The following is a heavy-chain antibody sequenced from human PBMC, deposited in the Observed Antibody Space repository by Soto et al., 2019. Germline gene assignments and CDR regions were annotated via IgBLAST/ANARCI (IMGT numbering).Heavy chain of an antibody. CDR3: ARASAGYNFVY. J-gene: IGHJ4*02. D-gene: IGHD5-12*01. V-gene: IGHV1-69*02. CDR1: GGTFSSYT. CDR2: IIPILGIA. Sequence: QVQLVQSGAEVKKPGSSVKVSCKASGGTFSSYTISWVRQAPGQGLEWMGRIIPILGIANYAQKFQGRVTXTXXKSTSTACLELSSLRSEDTAVYYCARASAGYNFVYWGQGTLVTVSS.